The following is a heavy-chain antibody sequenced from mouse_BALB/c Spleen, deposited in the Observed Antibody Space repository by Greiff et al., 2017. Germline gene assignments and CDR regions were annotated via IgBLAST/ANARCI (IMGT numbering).Heavy chain of an antibody. Sequence: EVQRVESGAELVRPGALVKLSCKASGFNIKDYYMHWVKQRPEQGLEWIGWIDPENGNTIYDPKFQGKASITADTSSNTAYLQLSSLTSEDTAVYYCASNDGYYWYFDVWGAGTTVTVSS. CDR3: ASNDGYYWYFDV. CDR2: IDPENGNT. J-gene: IGHJ1*01. D-gene: IGHD2-3*01. V-gene: IGHV14-1*02. CDR1: GFNIKDYY.